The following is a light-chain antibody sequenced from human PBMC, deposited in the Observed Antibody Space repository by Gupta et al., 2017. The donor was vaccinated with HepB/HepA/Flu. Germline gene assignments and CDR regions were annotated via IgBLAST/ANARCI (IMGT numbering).Light chain of an antibody. V-gene: IGKV1-39*01. Sequence: DIQMTQSPSSLSASVGDRVTITCRASQSISSYLNWYQQKPGKAPKLLIYAASSLQSGVPSRFSGSGSGTDFTLTISSRQPEDFATYYCQQSYSTPATFGQWTKLEIK. CDR1: QSISSY. J-gene: IGKJ2*01. CDR2: AAS. CDR3: QQSYSTPAT.